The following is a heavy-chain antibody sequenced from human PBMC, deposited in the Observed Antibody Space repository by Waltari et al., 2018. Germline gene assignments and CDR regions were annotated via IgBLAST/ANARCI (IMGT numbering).Heavy chain of an antibody. J-gene: IGHJ4*02. D-gene: IGHD6-19*01. CDR2: INAGNGNT. CDR1: GYTFTSYA. Sequence: QVQLVQSGAEVKKPGASVKVSCKASGYTFTSYAMHWGRQAPGQRLAWMGWINAGNGNTKYSQKFQGRGTITRDTSASTAYMELSSLRAEDTAGYYCASRRYSSGWYWGQGTLVTVSS. CDR3: ASRRYSSGWY. V-gene: IGHV1-3*01.